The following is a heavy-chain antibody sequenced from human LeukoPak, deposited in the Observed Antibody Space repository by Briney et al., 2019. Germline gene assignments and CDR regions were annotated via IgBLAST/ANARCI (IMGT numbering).Heavy chain of an antibody. CDR1: GFTFSHFG. CDR2: ISYDAKNK. V-gene: IGHV3-30*18. Sequence: GGSLRLSCAASGFTFSHFGMNWVRQAPGKGLEWVAVISYDAKNKYYADSVKGRFTISRDNSKNTLYLQINSLSGEDTAEYYCAKDASGVSGEYFQHWGQGTLVTVSS. D-gene: IGHD2-8*01. CDR3: AKDASGVSGEYFQH. J-gene: IGHJ1*01.